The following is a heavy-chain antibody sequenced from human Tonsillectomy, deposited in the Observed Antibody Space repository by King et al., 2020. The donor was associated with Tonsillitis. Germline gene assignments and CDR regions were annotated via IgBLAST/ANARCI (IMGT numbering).Heavy chain of an antibody. V-gene: IGHV4-39*01. Sequence: QLQESGPGLVKPSETLSLTCTVSGDSISSGSYCWGWIRQPPGKGLEWIGCIFYSGTTYYNSSLKSRVTISVDTSRNQFSLRMSSVTAADTAVYYCARNKGRCDGGSCFPYNYWGQGTLVTVSS. CDR1: GDSISSGSYC. CDR2: IFYSGTT. CDR3: ARNKGRCDGGSCFPYNY. J-gene: IGHJ4*02. D-gene: IGHD2-15*01.